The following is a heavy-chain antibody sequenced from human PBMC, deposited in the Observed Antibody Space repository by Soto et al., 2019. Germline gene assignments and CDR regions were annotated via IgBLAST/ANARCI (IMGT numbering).Heavy chain of an antibody. CDR1: GYTLTELS. J-gene: IGHJ4*02. CDR2: FDPEDGET. CDR3: ATESGLGRWLVRWLHYSDY. D-gene: IGHD6-19*01. Sequence: GASVKVSCKVSGYTLTELSMHWVRHAPGKGLEWMGGFDPEDGETIYAQKFQGRVTMTEDTSTDTAYMELSSLRSEDTAVYYCATESGLGRWLVRWLHYSDYWGQGTLVTVSS. V-gene: IGHV1-24*01.